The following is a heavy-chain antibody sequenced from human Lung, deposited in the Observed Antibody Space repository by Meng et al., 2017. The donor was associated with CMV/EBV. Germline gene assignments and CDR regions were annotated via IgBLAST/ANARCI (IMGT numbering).Heavy chain of an antibody. CDR3: ARDWSGSDDY. D-gene: IGHD1-26*01. CDR1: GFTLSRYW. V-gene: IGHV3-74*01. CDR2: INEYGSRT. J-gene: IGHJ4*02. Sequence: GGSLRLXCAASGFTLSRYWMHWVRQAPGKGLVWVSRINEYGSRTDYAESVKGRFTIFRDNAKNTLYLQMDSLRAEDTAVYYWARDWSGSDDYWGQGTVVTVSS.